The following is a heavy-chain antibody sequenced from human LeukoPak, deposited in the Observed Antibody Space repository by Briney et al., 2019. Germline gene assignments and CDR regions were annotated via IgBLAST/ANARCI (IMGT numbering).Heavy chain of an antibody. CDR2: ISGSGGST. J-gene: IGHJ6*03. D-gene: IGHD3-16*02. CDR3: AKDRYRVDLNYYYMDV. Sequence: GGSLRLFCAASGFTFSSYAMSWVRQAPGKGLEWVSAISGSGGSTYYADSVKGRFTISRDNSKNTLYLQMNSLRAEDTAVYYCAKDRYRVDLNYYYMDVWGKGTTVTVSS. V-gene: IGHV3-23*01. CDR1: GFTFSSYA.